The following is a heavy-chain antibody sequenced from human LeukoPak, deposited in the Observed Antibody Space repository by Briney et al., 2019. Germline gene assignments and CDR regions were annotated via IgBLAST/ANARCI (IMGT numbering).Heavy chain of an antibody. Sequence: GGSLRLSCAASGFTFSSYAMSWVRQAPGKGLEWVSAISGSGGTTYYADSVEGRFTISRDNSKNTLYLQLNSLRAEDTAVYYCAKGGPVAADPRYFQHWGQGTLVTVSS. J-gene: IGHJ1*01. V-gene: IGHV3-23*01. CDR2: ISGSGGTT. CDR3: AKGGPVAADPRYFQH. CDR1: GFTFSSYA. D-gene: IGHD6-19*01.